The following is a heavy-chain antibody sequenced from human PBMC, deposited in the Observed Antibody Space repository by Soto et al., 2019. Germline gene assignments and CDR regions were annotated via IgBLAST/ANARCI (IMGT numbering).Heavy chain of an antibody. CDR2: ISWNSGSI. J-gene: IGHJ4*02. V-gene: IGHV3-9*01. Sequence: QPVGSLRLSCAASGFTFDDYAMHWVRQAPGKGLEWVSGISWNSGSIGYADSVKGRFTISRDNAKNSLYLQMNSLRAEDTALYYCATGYYYDSSGYYWYPFDYWGQGTLVTVSS. CDR1: GFTFDDYA. CDR3: ATGYYYDSSGYYWYPFDY. D-gene: IGHD3-22*01.